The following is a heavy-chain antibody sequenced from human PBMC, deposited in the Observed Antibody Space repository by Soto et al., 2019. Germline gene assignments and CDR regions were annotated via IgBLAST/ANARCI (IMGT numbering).Heavy chain of an antibody. D-gene: IGHD1-1*01. CDR1: GGTFSSYA. V-gene: IGHV1-69*13. Sequence: ASVKVSCKASGGTFSSYAISWVRQAPGQGLEWMGGIIPIFGTANYAQKFQGRVTITADESTTTAYMELSSLRSEDTAVYYCSRGGDAYKAGNYWGQGTLVNVS. CDR2: IIPIFGTA. CDR3: SRGGDAYKAGNY. J-gene: IGHJ4*02.